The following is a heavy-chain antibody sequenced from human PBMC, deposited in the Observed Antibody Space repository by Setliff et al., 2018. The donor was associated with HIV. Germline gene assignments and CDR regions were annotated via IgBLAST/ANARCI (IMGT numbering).Heavy chain of an antibody. J-gene: IGHJ3*02. CDR3: ARSLVPSGYYYGRHAFDI. CDR2: IYYSGNT. V-gene: IGHV4-59*08. D-gene: IGHD3-22*01. Sequence: SETLSLTCAVSGASIRGHYWGWIRQSPGKGLEWIGNIYYSGNTNYNPSFKSRVTISVDTSKNQFSLRVNSVTAADTAVYYCARSLVPSGYYYGRHAFDIGGQGTKVTVSS. CDR1: GASIRGHY.